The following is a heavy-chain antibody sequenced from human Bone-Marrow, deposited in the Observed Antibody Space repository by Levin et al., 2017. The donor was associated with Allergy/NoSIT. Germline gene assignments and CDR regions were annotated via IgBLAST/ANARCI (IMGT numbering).Heavy chain of an antibody. CDR3: ARSSKGHYDAFDI. CDR1: GDSFSTYY. D-gene: IGHD3-3*02. V-gene: IGHV4-59*01. Sequence: GSLRLSCIVSGDSFSTYYWSWIRQPSGKGLEWIGYISNTGSATYNPSLKSRLTISVDTSNNQFSLRLSSVTTVDTAVYYCARSSKGHYDAFDIWGQGTMVTVSS. CDR2: ISNTGSA. J-gene: IGHJ3*02.